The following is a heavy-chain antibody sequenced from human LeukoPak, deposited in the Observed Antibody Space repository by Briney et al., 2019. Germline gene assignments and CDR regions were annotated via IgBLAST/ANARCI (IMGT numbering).Heavy chain of an antibody. CDR1: GGSISTYS. V-gene: IGHV4-4*07. CDR3: ARDTTVASGMQF. Sequence: TSETLSLTCTVSGGSISTYSWTWVRQSPGKGLEWIGSVVTTTTNYSPALRSRVAISVPTSKNQFSLRLESVTTADTAVYYCARDTTVASGMQFWGQGALVTVSS. CDR2: VVTTTT. D-gene: IGHD6-19*01. J-gene: IGHJ4*02.